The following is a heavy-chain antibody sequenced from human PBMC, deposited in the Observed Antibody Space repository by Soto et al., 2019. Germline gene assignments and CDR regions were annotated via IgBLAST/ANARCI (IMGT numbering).Heavy chain of an antibody. Sequence: QVQLQESGPGLVKPSETLALTCSVSGGSINNFHWTWIRQPPGKGLEWIGFVFYSGKTTYNPSLQSRVTISVDTSHNYFSLEVRAVTAADTATYYCARIKSGYSYGSIIDFWGQGKLVSVSS. CDR2: VFYSGKT. CDR3: ARIKSGYSYGSIIDF. D-gene: IGHD5-18*01. CDR1: GGSINNFH. J-gene: IGHJ4*02. V-gene: IGHV4-59*01.